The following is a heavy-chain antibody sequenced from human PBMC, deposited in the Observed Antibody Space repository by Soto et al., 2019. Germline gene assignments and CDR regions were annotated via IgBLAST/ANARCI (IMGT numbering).Heavy chain of an antibody. J-gene: IGHJ4*02. CDR1: GFSLSTSGVG. V-gene: IGHV2-5*02. CDR2: IYWDDDK. CDR3: AHRRIGVSQWNYGDFDY. D-gene: IGHD6-19*01. Sequence: QITLKESGPTLVKPTQTITLTCTFSGFSLSTSGVGVGWVRQPPGKALEWLVFIYWDDDKRYSPSLRSRLTITKDTSKSQVVLTMTNVDPVDTATYFCAHRRIGVSQWNYGDFDYWGQGTLVTVSS.